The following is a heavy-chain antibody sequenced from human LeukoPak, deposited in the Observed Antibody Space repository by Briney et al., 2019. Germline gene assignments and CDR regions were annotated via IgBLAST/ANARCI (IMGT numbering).Heavy chain of an antibody. V-gene: IGHV4-38-2*02. CDR3: AREYSSSWSDAFDI. Sequence: PSETLSLTCTVSGYSISSGYYWGWIRQPPGKGLEWIGSIYHSGSTYYNPSLKSRVTISVDRSKNQFSLKLSSVTAADTAVYYCAREYSSSWSDAFDIWGQGTMVTVSS. CDR2: IYHSGST. J-gene: IGHJ3*02. D-gene: IGHD6-13*01. CDR1: GYSISSGYY.